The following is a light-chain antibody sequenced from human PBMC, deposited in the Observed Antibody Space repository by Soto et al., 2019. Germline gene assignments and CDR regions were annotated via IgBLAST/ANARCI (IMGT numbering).Light chain of an antibody. J-gene: IGLJ1*01. Sequence: SYELTQSPSVSVSPGQTARITCSGDALPKKYVYWDQLRPGQAPLLIVYKDNERPSGIPERFSGSSSGPTATLTISGVQAEDEADYYCQSIDGTGSLYVFGGGTKLTVL. V-gene: IGLV3-25*03. CDR3: QSIDGTGSLYV. CDR1: ALPKKY. CDR2: KDN.